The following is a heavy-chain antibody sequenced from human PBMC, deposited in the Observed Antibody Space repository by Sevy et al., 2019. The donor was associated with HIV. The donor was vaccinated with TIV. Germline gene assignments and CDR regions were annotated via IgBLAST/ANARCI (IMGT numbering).Heavy chain of an antibody. D-gene: IGHD2-21*02. CDR3: TRQTIYCRGDCSGSTPFDH. J-gene: IGHJ4*02. CDR2: ITGNGKKYAT. CDR1: GFIFSGSA. V-gene: IGHV3-73*01. Sequence: GGCLRLSCAASGFIFSGSAMYWVRQASGRGLERVGHITGNGKKYATAYTASLKGRFTISRDDLKNTAYLQMNSLKTEDTAAYDCTRQTIYCRGDCSGSTPFDHWGQGTLVPVSS.